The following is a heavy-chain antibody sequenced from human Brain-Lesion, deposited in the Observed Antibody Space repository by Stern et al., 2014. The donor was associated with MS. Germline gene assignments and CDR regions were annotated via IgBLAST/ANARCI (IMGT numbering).Heavy chain of an antibody. V-gene: IGHV4-39*02. CDR1: GGSVSSTSYA. CDR2: IYYSGKT. J-gene: IGHJ5*02. CDR3: AGEEDIRYCSGGSCTGNWFDP. Sequence: QVQLQESGPGLVKPSETLSLTCTVAGGSVSSTSYAWAWIRQPPGKGLEWIGTIYYSGKTYSSPSLKSRLTISLDTSQNPFSLQLRSVTAADTAVYYCAGEEDIRYCSGGSCTGNWFDPWGQGTLVTVSS. D-gene: IGHD2-15*01.